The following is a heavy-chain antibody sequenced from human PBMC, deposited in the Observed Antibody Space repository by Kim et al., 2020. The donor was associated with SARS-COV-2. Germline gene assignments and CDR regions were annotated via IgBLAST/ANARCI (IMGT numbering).Heavy chain of an antibody. CDR3: ARVPPSVFGVVIHDYYYYGMDV. Sequence: SETLSLTCAVSGGSISSSNWWSWVRQPPGKGLEWIGEIYHSGSTNYNPSLKSRVTISVDKSKNQFSLKLSSVTAADTAVYYCARVPPSVFGVVIHDYYYYGMDVWGQGTTVTVSS. CDR1: GGSISSSNW. J-gene: IGHJ6*02. D-gene: IGHD3-3*01. CDR2: IYHSGST. V-gene: IGHV4-4*02.